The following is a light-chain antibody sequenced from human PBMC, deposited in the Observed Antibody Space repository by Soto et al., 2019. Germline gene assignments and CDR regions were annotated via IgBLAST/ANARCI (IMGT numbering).Light chain of an antibody. CDR1: NIGSKS. Sequence: SYELTQPPSVSVAPGKTARITCGGNNIGSKSVHWYQQKPGQAPVLVIYYDSDRPSGIPERFSGSNSGNTATLTISRVEAGDEADYYWQVWDSSSDHNWVFGGGTKLTVL. CDR2: YDS. J-gene: IGLJ3*02. CDR3: QVWDSSSDHNWV. V-gene: IGLV3-21*04.